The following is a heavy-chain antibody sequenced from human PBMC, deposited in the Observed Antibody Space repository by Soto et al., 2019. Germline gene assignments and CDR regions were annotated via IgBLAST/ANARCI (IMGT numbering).Heavy chain of an antibody. CDR1: GFTFGDYA. D-gene: IGHD1-20*01. Sequence: GGSLRLSCTASGFTFGDYAMSWFRQAPGKGLEWVGFIRRKAYGGTTEYAASVKGRFTISRDDSKSIAYLQMNSLKTEDTAVYYCTRVSIHPLWYNWNQAFYWGQGTLVTVSS. V-gene: IGHV3-49*03. J-gene: IGHJ4*02. CDR2: IRRKAYGGTT. CDR3: TRVSIHPLWYNWNQAFY.